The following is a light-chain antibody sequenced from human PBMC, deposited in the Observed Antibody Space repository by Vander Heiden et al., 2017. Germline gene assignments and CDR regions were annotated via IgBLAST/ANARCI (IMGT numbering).Light chain of an antibody. CDR2: AS. J-gene: IGKJ1*01. Sequence: ASNLHSGVPVRFSGSGSGTHFTLIISSLQPEDLATYHCQQSYSYPQTFGQGTKVEI. CDR3: QQSYSYPQT. V-gene: IGKV1-39*01.